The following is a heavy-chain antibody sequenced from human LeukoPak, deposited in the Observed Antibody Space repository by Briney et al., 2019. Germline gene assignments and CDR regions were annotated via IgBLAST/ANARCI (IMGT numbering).Heavy chain of an antibody. Sequence: GGSLRLFCAASGFTFRSYAMHGVGQAPGKGLEWVAVISYDGSNKYYADSVKGRFTISRDNSKNTLYLQMNSLRAEDTAVYYCARITPYTHAFDIGGRRTMVTVSS. CDR2: ISYDGSNK. CDR3: ARITPYTHAFDI. V-gene: IGHV3-30-3*01. CDR1: GFTFRSYA. J-gene: IGHJ3*02. D-gene: IGHD2-2*02.